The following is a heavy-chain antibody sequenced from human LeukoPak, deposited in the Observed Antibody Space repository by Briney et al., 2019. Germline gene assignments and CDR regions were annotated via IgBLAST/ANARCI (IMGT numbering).Heavy chain of an antibody. V-gene: IGHV1-69*05. CDR2: IIPIFGTA. D-gene: IGHD2-2*01. J-gene: IGHJ6*03. CDR1: GYTFTSYA. CDR3: ARAARYCSSTSCYYMDV. Sequence: ASVKVSCKASGYTFTSYAISWVRQAPGQGLEWMGGIIPIFGTANYAQKFQGRVTITTDESTSTAYMELSSLRSEDTAVYYCARAARYCSSTSCYYMDVWGKGTTVTVSS.